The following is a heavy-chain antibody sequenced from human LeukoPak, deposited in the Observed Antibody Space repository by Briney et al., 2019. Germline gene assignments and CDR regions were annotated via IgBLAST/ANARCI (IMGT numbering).Heavy chain of an antibody. CDR2: INPNSGGT. CDR3: ALDSTVTHGSDY. D-gene: IGHD4-17*01. CDR1: GYTFTGYY. J-gene: IGHJ4*02. V-gene: IGHV1-2*02. Sequence: GASVNVSCMASGYTFTGYYMHWVRQAPGQGLEWMGWINPNSGGTNYAQKFQGRVTMTRDTSISTAYMELSRLRSDDTAVYYCALDSTVTHGSDYWGQGTLVTVSS.